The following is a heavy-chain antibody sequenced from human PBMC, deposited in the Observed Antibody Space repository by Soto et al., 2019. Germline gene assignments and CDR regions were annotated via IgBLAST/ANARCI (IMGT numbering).Heavy chain of an antibody. CDR2: INSAGTP. CDR3: AREKSAMLRGVRYGMDV. D-gene: IGHD3-10*01. V-gene: IGHV3-53*02. J-gene: IGHJ6*01. Sequence: EVQVVETGGGLIQPGGSLRLSCVASGFTVSNNYMSWVRQVPGKGLKWVSLINSAGTPYYADSVKCRFTVSRDTSKNTLYLQMTSLRVEDTAVYFCAREKSAMLRGVRYGMDVWGQGTAVTVSS. CDR1: GFTVSNNY.